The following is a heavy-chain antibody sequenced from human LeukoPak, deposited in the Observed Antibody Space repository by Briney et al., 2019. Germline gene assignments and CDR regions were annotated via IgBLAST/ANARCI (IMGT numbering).Heavy chain of an antibody. CDR1: GFTFSNYN. CDR2: ISSSSSYI. J-gene: IGHJ4*02. V-gene: IGHV3-21*01. D-gene: IGHD3-10*01. Sequence: PGGSLRLSCAASGFTFSNYNMHWVRQAPGKGLEWVSSISSSSSYIYYADSVKGRFTISRDNSNNTLYLQMNSLRAEDTAVYYCAKDGDGYYGSGSYSEYWGQGTLVTVSS. CDR3: AKDGDGYYGSGSYSEY.